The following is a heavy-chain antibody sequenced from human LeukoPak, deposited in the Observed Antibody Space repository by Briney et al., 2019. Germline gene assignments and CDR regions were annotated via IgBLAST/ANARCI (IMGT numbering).Heavy chain of an antibody. CDR2: ISSSSSYI. J-gene: IGHJ6*04. D-gene: IGHD3-10*02. CDR3: AELGITMIGGV. Sequence: PEGSLRLSCAASGFTFSSYEMNWVRQAPGKGLEWVSSISSSSSYIYYADSVKGRFTISRDNAKNSLYLQMNSLRAEDTAVYYCAELGITMIGGVWGKGTTVTISS. CDR1: GFTFSSYE. V-gene: IGHV3-21*01.